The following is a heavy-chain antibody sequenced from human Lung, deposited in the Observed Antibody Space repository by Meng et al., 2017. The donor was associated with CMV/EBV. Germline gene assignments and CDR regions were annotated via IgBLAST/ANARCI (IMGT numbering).Heavy chain of an antibody. J-gene: IGHJ6*02. CDR3: ARDSSGYAKSFYDYYGLDV. D-gene: IGHD2-2*01. V-gene: IGHV1-18*01. CDR1: GYTFTSHG. Sequence: ASVKVSXKASGYTFTSHGMSWVRQAPGQGLEWMGWISGYNGDTNYAQKLQGRVTMTTDTSTTTVYMELRSLRSDDTAVYYCARDSSGYAKSFYDYYGLDVWGQGXTVTVSS. CDR2: ISGYNGDT.